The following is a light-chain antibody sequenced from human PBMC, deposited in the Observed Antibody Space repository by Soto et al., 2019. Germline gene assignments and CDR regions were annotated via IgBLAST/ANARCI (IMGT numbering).Light chain of an antibody. Sequence: EIVMTQSPATLSVSPGERATLSCRASQSVSSNLAWYQQTPGQAPRLLIYGESTRATGIPARFSGSGSGTEFTLTISSLQSEDFAVYYCQQYNNWPPLTFGGGTKAEIK. CDR1: QSVSSN. CDR3: QQYNNWPPLT. CDR2: GES. V-gene: IGKV3-15*01. J-gene: IGKJ4*01.